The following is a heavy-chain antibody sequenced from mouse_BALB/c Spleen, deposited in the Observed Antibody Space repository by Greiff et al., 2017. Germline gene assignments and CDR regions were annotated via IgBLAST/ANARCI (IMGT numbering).Heavy chain of an antibody. CDR2: IWSGGST. CDR1: GFSLTSYG. J-gene: IGHJ4*01. Sequence: VKVVESGPGLVQPSQSLSITCTVSGFSLTSYGVHWVRQSPGKGLEWLGVIWSGGSTDYNAAFISRLSISKDNSKSQVFFKMNSLQANDTAIYYCARNDLVGAMDYWGQGTSVTVSS. D-gene: IGHD1-1*01. CDR3: ARNDLVGAMDY. V-gene: IGHV2-2*02.